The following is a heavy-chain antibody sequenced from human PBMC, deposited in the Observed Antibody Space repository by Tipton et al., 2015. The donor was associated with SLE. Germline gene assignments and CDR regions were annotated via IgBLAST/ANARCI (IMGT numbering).Heavy chain of an antibody. CDR1: GGSFSGYS. V-gene: IGHV4-34*01. D-gene: IGHD2-2*02. Sequence: TLSLTCAVYGGSFSGYSWTWIRQAPRKGLEWIGDIKHSGITDYNPSLKSRVTISLDTSKSQFSLRVNSVTAADTAVYYCARPRRARDYTTSAAYYLDFWGQGTLVTVSS. CDR3: ARPRRARDYTTSAAYYLDF. CDR2: IKHSGIT. J-gene: IGHJ4*02.